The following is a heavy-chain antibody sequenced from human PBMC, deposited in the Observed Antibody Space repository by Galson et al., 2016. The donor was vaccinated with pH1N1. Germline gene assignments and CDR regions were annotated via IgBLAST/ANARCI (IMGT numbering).Heavy chain of an antibody. CDR3: ARLAWREAYDILTGYSHDAFDV. CDR2: IYPGDSDT. CDR1: GYSFSTYW. V-gene: IGHV5-51*03. Sequence: QSGAEVKKPGESLRISCKGSGYSFSTYWIGWVRQTPEKGLEWMGVIYPGDSDTKYSPSFQGQVTISADTSITTVYLQWSSLKPSDSAMYYCARLAWREAYDILTGYSHDAFDVWGQGTKITVS. J-gene: IGHJ3*01. D-gene: IGHD3-9*01.